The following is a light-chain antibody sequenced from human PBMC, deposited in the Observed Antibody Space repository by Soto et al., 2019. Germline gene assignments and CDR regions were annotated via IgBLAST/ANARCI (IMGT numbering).Light chain of an antibody. Sequence: IQLTQSPSSVSASVEDRVTITCRASQGIGSQLNWYQHKPGKAPKLLIDGASTLQTGVPSRFSGSGSGTDFTLTISSLQPEDFATYYCQQAHSFPLTFGGGTKVDIK. CDR1: QGIGSQ. CDR2: GAS. J-gene: IGKJ4*01. CDR3: QQAHSFPLT. V-gene: IGKV1-12*01.